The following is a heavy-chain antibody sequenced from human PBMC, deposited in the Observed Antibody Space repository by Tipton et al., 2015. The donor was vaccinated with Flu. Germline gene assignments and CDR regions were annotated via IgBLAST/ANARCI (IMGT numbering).Heavy chain of an antibody. CDR1: GGSISSYY. V-gene: IGHV4-59*08. D-gene: IGHD6-6*01. CDR2: IYYSGST. J-gene: IGHJ4*02. Sequence: TLSLTCTVSGGSISSYYWSWIRQPPGKGLEWIGYIYYSGSTNYNPSLKSRVTISVDTSKNQFSLKLSSVTAADTAVYYCARHLYSTSYFDYWGQGTLVTVSS. CDR3: ARHLYSTSYFDY.